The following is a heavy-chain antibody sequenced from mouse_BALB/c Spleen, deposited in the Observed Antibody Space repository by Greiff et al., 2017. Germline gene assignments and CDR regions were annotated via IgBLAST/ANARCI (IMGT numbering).Heavy chain of an antibody. V-gene: IGHV1-4*01. Sequence: VQLQQSGAELARPGASVKMSCKASGYTFTSYTMHWVKQRPGQGLEWIGYIIPSSGYTNYNQKFKDKATLTADRSSSTAYMQLSSLTSEDSAVYYCAMGGNWRFAYWGQGTLVTVSA. CDR2: IIPSSGYT. CDR1: GYTFTSYT. CDR3: AMGGNWRFAY. J-gene: IGHJ3*01. D-gene: IGHD2-1*01.